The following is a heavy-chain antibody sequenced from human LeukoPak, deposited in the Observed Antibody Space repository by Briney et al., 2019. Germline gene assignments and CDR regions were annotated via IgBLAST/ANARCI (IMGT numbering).Heavy chain of an antibody. J-gene: IGHJ4*02. CDR3: ARGLGGYYDSSGYFDC. D-gene: IGHD3-22*01. Sequence: GGSLRLSCAASGFTFSDYYMSWIRQAPGKGLEWVSYISSSGSTVYYADPVKGRFTISRDNSKNTLYLQMNSLRAEDTAVYYCARGLGGYYDSSGYFDCWGQGTLVTVSS. CDR1: GFTFSDYY. V-gene: IGHV3-11*01. CDR2: ISSSGSTV.